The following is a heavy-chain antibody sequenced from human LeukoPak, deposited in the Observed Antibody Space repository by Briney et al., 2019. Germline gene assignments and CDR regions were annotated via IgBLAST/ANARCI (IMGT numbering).Heavy chain of an antibody. V-gene: IGHV3-48*02. D-gene: IGHD4-17*01. J-gene: IGHJ5*02. CDR3: ARDSPRDYGDYGDWFDP. CDR2: ISSSGSTI. Sequence: TGGSLRLSSAASGFTFSTYSMDWVRQAPGKGLEWVSYISSSGSTIHYADSVKGRFTISRDNAKNSLYLQMNSLRDEDTAVYYCARDSPRDYGDYGDWFDPWGQGTLVTVSS. CDR1: GFTFSTYS.